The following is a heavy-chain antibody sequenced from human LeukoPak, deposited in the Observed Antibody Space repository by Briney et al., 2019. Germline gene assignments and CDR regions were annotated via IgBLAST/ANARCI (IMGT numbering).Heavy chain of an antibody. Sequence: GGSLRLSCAASGFTFSSYAMSWVRQAPGKGLEWVSTITAAGNGTYYADSVKGRFTISRDNSKNTLYLQMNSLRAEDTAVYYCAKRVSVVAVPAAPFDYWGQGTLVTVSS. V-gene: IGHV3-23*01. D-gene: IGHD2-2*01. CDR1: GFTFSSYA. J-gene: IGHJ4*02. CDR2: ITAAGNGT. CDR3: AKRVSVVAVPAAPFDY.